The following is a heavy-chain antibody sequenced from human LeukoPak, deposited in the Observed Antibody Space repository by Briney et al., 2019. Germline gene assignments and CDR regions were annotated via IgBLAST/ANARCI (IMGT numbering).Heavy chain of an antibody. V-gene: IGHV4-34*01. CDR2: INHSGST. Sequence: SETLSLTCAVYGGSFSGYYWSWIRQPPGKGLEWIGEINHSGSTNYNPSLKSRVTISVDTSKDQFFLKLSSVTAADTAVYYCARDLGYGRGFDYWGQGSLVTVSS. CDR1: GGSFSGYY. CDR3: ARDLGYGRGFDY. J-gene: IGHJ4*02. D-gene: IGHD5-18*01.